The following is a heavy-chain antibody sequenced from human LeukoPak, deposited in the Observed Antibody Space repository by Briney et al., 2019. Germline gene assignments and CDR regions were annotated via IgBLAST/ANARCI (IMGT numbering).Heavy chain of an antibody. CDR3: ARDGGSGWYWGFDP. V-gene: IGHV3-48*01. J-gene: IGHJ5*02. Sequence: GGSLRLSCAASGFTFGSYSMNWVRQAPGKGLEWVSFISSLSGTREYADSVKGRFTISRDNAKNSLYLQMNSLRAEDTAVYYCARDGGSGWYWGFDPWGQGTLVTVSS. D-gene: IGHD6-19*01. CDR1: GFTFGSYS. CDR2: ISSLSGTR.